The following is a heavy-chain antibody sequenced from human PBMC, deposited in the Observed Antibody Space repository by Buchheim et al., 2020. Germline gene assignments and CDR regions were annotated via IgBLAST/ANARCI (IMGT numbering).Heavy chain of an antibody. Sequence: QVQLQQWGAGLLKPSETLSLTCAVYGGSFSGYYWSWIRQPPGKGLEWIGEINHSGSTNYNPSLKSRVTISVDTSNNHFSLKLSSVTAADTAVYYCARDDYYGSGSSPFDNGGKGTL. J-gene: IGHJ4*02. CDR2: INHSGST. CDR3: ARDDYYGSGSSPFDN. CDR1: GGSFSGYY. D-gene: IGHD3-10*01. V-gene: IGHV4-34*01.